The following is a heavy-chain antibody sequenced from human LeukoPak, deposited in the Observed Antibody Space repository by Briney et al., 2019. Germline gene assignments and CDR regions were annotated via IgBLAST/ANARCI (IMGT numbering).Heavy chain of an antibody. Sequence: GASVKVSCKASGYTFTSYGISWVRQAPGQGLEWMGWISAYNGNTNYAQKLQGRVTMTTDTSTSTAYMELRSLRSDDTAVYYCARSVGLRLGELSTFFDYWGQGTLVTVSS. J-gene: IGHJ4*02. V-gene: IGHV1-18*01. CDR1: GYTFTSYG. D-gene: IGHD3-16*02. CDR2: ISAYNGNT. CDR3: ARSVGLRLGELSTFFDY.